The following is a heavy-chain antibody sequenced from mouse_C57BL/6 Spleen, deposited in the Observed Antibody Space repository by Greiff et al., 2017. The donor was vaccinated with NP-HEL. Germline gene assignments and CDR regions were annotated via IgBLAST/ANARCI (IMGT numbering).Heavy chain of an antibody. D-gene: IGHD2-5*01. V-gene: IGHV1-76*01. CDR2: IYPGSGNP. J-gene: IGHJ2*01. CDR1: GYTFTDYY. CDR3: ARTPYYSNYEGEYYFDY. Sequence: VQGVESGAELVRPGASVQLSCKASGYTFTDYYINWVKQRHGQGLEWIARIYPGSGNPYYNEKFKGKATLTAEKSSSTAYMQLSSRTSEDAAVDFGARTPYYSNYEGEYYFDYWGQGTTLTVSS.